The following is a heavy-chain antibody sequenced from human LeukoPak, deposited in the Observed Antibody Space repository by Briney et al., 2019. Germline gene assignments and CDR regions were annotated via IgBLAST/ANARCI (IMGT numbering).Heavy chain of an antibody. Sequence: GGSLRLSCAASGFTFSSYGMHWVRQAPGKGLEWVAVISYDGSNKYYADSVKGRFTISRDNSKNTLYLQMNSLRAEDTAVYYCARGRGSYQDFWGQGTVVTVSS. D-gene: IGHD1-26*01. V-gene: IGHV3-30*03. CDR1: GFTFSSYG. CDR2: ISYDGSNK. J-gene: IGHJ3*01. CDR3: ARGRGSYQDF.